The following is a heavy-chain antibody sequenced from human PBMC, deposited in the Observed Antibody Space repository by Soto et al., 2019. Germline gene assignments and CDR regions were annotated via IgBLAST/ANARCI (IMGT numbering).Heavy chain of an antibody. D-gene: IGHD4-4*01. CDR3: ARCPVTTPYYYYMDV. V-gene: IGHV4-59*01. CDR1: GGSISSYY. Sequence: SETLSLTCTVSGGSISSYYWSWIRQPPGKGLEWIGYIYYSGSTNYNPSLKSRVTISVDTSKNQFSLKLSSVTAADTAVYYRARCPVTTPYYYYMDVWGKGTTVTVSS. J-gene: IGHJ6*03. CDR2: IYYSGST.